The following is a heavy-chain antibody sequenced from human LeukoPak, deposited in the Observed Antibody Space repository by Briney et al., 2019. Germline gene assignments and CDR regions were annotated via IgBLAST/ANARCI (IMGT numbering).Heavy chain of an antibody. D-gene: IGHD3-16*01. CDR1: GFTFSSYE. Sequence: GGSLRLSCAASGFTFSSYEMNWVRQAPGKGLEWVSYISSSGSTIYYADSVKGRFTISRDNAKNSLYLQMNSLRAEDTAVYYCARDRGRGCYESFDYWGQGTLVTVSS. V-gene: IGHV3-48*03. J-gene: IGHJ4*02. CDR3: ARDRGRGCYESFDY. CDR2: ISSSGSTI.